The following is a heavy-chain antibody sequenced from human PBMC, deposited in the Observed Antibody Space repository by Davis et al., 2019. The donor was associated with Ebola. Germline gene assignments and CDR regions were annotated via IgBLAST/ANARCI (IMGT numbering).Heavy chain of an antibody. CDR3: AKDLGLMVYALGY. Sequence: GESLKISCAASGFTFSSYWMSWVRQAPGKGLEWVANIKQDGSEKYYADSVKGRFTISRDNSKNTLYLQMNSLRAEDTAVYYCAKDLGLMVYALGYWGQGTLVTVSS. D-gene: IGHD2-8*01. CDR1: GFTFSSYW. V-gene: IGHV3-7*01. CDR2: IKQDGSEK. J-gene: IGHJ4*02.